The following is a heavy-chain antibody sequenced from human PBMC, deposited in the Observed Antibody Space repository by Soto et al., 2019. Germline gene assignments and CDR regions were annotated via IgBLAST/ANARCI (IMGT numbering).Heavy chain of an antibody. CDR1: GLTFSSYC. J-gene: IGHJ6*03. CDR2: INKDGSET. D-gene: IGHD5-18*01. CDR3: ATTSKYSYGSRYMDV. Sequence: PGGSLRLSCAASGLTFSSYCMNWVRQAPGKGLEWVATINKDGSETYYVDSVKGRFTISRDNAKNSLHLQMNSLRAEDTAVYYCATTSKYSYGSRYMDVWGKGTTVTVS. V-gene: IGHV3-7*01.